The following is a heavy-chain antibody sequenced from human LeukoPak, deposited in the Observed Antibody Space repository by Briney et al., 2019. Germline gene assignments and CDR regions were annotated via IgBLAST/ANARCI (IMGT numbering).Heavy chain of an antibody. V-gene: IGHV1-2*02. J-gene: IGHJ4*02. D-gene: IGHD3-9*01. CDR1: GYTFTSYD. CDR2: INPNSDDT. Sequence: GASVKVSCKASGYTFTSYDINWVRQATGQGLEWMGWINPNSDDTSFAQRFQGRVTMTRDTSISTAYMGLSRLRSDDTAVYYCARANVLTGYYILDHWGQGTLVTVSS. CDR3: ARANVLTGYYILDH.